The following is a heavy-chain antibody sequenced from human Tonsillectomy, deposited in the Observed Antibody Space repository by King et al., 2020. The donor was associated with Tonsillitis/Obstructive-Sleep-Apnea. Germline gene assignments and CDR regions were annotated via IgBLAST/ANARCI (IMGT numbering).Heavy chain of an antibody. J-gene: IGHJ4*02. CDR2: IYPGDSDT. CDR3: ARHVGDTSGYYSALDY. Sequence: VQLVESGAEVKKPGESLKISCKGSGYRFTTYWIGWVRQMPGKGLEWMGIIYPGDSDTRYSPSFQGQVSISADKSISTAYLQWSSLKASDTAMYYCARHVGDTSGYYSALDYGGQGTLVTVSS. CDR1: GYRFTTYW. V-gene: IGHV5-51*01. D-gene: IGHD3-22*01.